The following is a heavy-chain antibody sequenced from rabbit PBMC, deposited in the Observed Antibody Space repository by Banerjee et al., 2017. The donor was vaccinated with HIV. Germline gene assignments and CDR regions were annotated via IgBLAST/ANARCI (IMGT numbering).Heavy chain of an antibody. D-gene: IGHD7-1*01. CDR2: IYASEGSA. J-gene: IGHJ4*01. V-gene: IGHV1S7*01. Sequence: QLKETGGGLVQPGGSLTLSCKASGFDFSSYYMSWVRQAPGKGLEWIGIIYASEGSADYASWVNGRFTISSDSAQNTVSLQLNSLTAADTATYFCLRRWHSTDLWGPGTLVTVS. CDR1: GFDFSSYY. CDR3: LRRWHSTDL.